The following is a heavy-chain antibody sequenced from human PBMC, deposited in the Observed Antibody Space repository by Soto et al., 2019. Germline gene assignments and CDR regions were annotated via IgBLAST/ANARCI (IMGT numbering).Heavy chain of an antibody. CDR2: ISGSGGST. CDR3: AKLFMAGTGGAYGY. V-gene: IGHV3-23*01. Sequence: GGSLRLSCAASGFTFSSYAMSWVRQAPGKGLEWVSAISGSGGSTYYADSVKGRFTISRDNSKNTLYLQMNSLRAEDTAVYYCAKLFMAGTGGAYGYWGQGTLVTVSS. J-gene: IGHJ4*02. CDR1: GFTFSSYA. D-gene: IGHD6-19*01.